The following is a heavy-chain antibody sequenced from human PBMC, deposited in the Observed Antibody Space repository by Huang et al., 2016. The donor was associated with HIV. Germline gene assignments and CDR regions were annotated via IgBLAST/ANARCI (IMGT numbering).Heavy chain of an antibody. CDR1: GFSPSTSGVG. CDR3: ARRAASGWQQEYFHL. J-gene: IGHJ4*02. CDR2: IHRNNDK. V-gene: IGHV2-5*01. D-gene: IGHD6-19*01. Sequence: QITLKESGPTLVKPTQTLTLTCTFSGFSPSTSGVGVGWIRQPPGTALDWLALIHRNNDKHYNSSLKSRLTITKDTSKNQVVLTMANVDPLDTATYYCARRAASGWQQEYFHLWGQGTLVTVSS.